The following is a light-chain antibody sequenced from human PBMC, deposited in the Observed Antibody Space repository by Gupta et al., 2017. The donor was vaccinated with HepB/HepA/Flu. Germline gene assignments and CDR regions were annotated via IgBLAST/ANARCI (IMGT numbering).Light chain of an antibody. Sequence: YASTQPLSVSVSPGQTASITRSGDQLGDKYAAWYQQKPAQAPILVIYQDGERPSGIPERFSGSNSGNTAALTISADQAVDEADYYCQAWDSSTDVVFGGGTKLTVL. J-gene: IGLJ2*01. CDR3: QAWDSSTDVV. CDR2: QDG. V-gene: IGLV3-1*01. CDR1: QLGDKY.